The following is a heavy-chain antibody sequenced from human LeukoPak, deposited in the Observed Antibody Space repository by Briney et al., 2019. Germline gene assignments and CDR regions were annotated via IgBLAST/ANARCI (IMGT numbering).Heavy chain of an antibody. V-gene: IGHV3-53*01. J-gene: IGHJ4*02. CDR1: GFTFSNYA. Sequence: GGSLRLSCAASGFTFSNYAMSWVRQAPGKGLEWVSIIYNGGTTNYADSVKGRFTISRDNSKNTPHLQMNSLRVEDTAVYYCARARIAVAGPFDYWGQGTLVTVSS. D-gene: IGHD6-19*01. CDR2: IYNGGTT. CDR3: ARARIAVAGPFDY.